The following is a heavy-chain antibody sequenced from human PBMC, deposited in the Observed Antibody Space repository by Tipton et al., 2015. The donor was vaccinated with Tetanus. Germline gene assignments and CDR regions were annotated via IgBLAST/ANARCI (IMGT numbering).Heavy chain of an antibody. CDR3: ARGGTMVHGVILQDHFYY. J-gene: IGHJ4*02. D-gene: IGHD3-10*01. CDR2: IYHNGGT. CDR1: GDSISSAGYS. V-gene: IGHV4-30-2*01. Sequence: TLSLTCAVSGDSISSAGYSWSWIRQPPWKGLEWIGFIYHNGGTYYNPSLKSRATISVDRSKNQFSLKLSSVTAADTAVYFCARGGTMVHGVILQDHFYYWGQGTLVTVSS.